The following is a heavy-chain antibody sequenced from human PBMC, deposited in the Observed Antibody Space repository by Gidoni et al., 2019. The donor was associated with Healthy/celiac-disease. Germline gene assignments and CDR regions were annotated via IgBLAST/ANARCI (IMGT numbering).Heavy chain of an antibody. CDR2: INPNSGGT. D-gene: IGHD4-4*01. Sequence: QVQLVQSGAEVKKPGASVKVSCKASGYTFTGYYMHWVRQAPGQGLEWMGWINPNSGGTNYAQKVQGWVTMTRDTSISTGYMGLGRLRSDDTAGYLCARGFNYEYYYFHMDVLGKGTTVTVSS. J-gene: IGHJ6*03. CDR3: ARGFNYEYYYFHMDV. CDR1: GYTFTGYY. V-gene: IGHV1-2*04.